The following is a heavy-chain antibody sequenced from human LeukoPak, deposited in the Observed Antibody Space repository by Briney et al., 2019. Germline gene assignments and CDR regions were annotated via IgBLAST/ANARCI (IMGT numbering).Heavy chain of an antibody. J-gene: IGHJ4*02. CDR3: ARARSIGSFDY. D-gene: IGHD3-16*02. Sequence: GGSLRLSCAASGFTSSSYSMNWVRQAPGKGLEWVSSISSSSSYIYYADSVKGRFTISRDNAKNSLYLQMNSLRAEDTAVYYCARARSIGSFDYWGQGTLVTVSS. CDR2: ISSSSSYI. V-gene: IGHV3-21*01. CDR1: GFTSSSYS.